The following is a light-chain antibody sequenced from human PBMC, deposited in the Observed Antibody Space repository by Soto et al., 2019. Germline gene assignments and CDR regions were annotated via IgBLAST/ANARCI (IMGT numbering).Light chain of an antibody. CDR2: DAS. CDR1: QSVSSY. CDR3: QQYGTSEII. J-gene: IGKJ5*01. V-gene: IGKV3-11*01. Sequence: IVLTQSPATLSLSPGERATLSCRASQSVSSYLAWYQQKPGQAPRLLIYDASNRATGIPARFSGSGSGTDFTLTISSLEPEDFAVFYCQQYGTSEIIFGQGTRLEN.